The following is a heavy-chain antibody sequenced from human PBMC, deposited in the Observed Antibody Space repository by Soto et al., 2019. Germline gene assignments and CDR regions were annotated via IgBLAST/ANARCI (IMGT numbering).Heavy chain of an antibody. CDR1: GFNLSHPW. Sequence: EVQLEESRGGLGKPGGSLRLSCAASGFNLSHPWMTWVRQAAGKGLEWVGRIKSNTDGGTADYAAPVKGRFTISRDDSKNTVYLQMNSLKTEDTAVYYCTTGIYYDILTGYHNVAYWGQGTLVTVSS. V-gene: IGHV3-15*01. D-gene: IGHD3-9*01. CDR2: IKSNTDGGTA. J-gene: IGHJ4*02. CDR3: TTGIYYDILTGYHNVAY.